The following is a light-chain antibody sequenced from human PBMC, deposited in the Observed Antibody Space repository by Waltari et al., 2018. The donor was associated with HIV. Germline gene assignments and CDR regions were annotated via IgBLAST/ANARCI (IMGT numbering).Light chain of an antibody. CDR3: QQRSNWPLT. CDR2: GAS. V-gene: IGKV3D-20*02. CDR1: QPVSSSY. J-gene: IGKJ4*01. Sequence: EIVLTQSPGTLSLSPGERATLSCRASQPVSSSYFAWYQQRPGQAPRLLIYGASNRATGIPDRFSGSGSGTDFTLIISRLEPEDFAVYYCQQRSNWPLTFGGGTKVDI.